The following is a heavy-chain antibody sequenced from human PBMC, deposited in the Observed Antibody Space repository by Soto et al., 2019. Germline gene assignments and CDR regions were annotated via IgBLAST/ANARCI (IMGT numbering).Heavy chain of an antibody. J-gene: IGHJ4*02. V-gene: IGHV3-7*01. CDR1: GFTLSSYW. CDR3: ARGSSLNY. D-gene: IGHD6-13*01. CDR2: IKQDGSEQ. Sequence: EVQLVESGGGLVQPGGSLRLSCVGSGFTLSSYWMSRARQAPGKGLEWLANIKQDGSEQHYVDSVKGRFSISRDNAQNSLFLHMSSLRDEDPAVYYCARGSSLNYWGQGTLVTVSS.